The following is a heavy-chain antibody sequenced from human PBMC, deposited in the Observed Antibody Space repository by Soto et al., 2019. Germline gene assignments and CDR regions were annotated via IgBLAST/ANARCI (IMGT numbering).Heavy chain of an antibody. CDR1: GYTFTGYY. Sequence: ASVKVSCKASGYTFTGYYMHWARQAPGQGLEWMGWIDPNSGGTNYAQKFQGRVTMTRDTSISTAYMELSRLRSDDTAVYYCATVLLWFGELYGMDVWGQGTTVTVSS. V-gene: IGHV1-2*02. J-gene: IGHJ6*02. CDR2: IDPNSGGT. CDR3: ATVLLWFGELYGMDV. D-gene: IGHD3-10*01.